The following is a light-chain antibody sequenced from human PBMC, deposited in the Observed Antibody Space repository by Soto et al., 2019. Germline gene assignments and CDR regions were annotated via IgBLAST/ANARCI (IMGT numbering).Light chain of an antibody. CDR3: LQDYSFPWT. Sequence: DIQMTQSPSSLSASVGDRVTITCRASQAIDRWLAWYQQKPGKAPRLLIYAASILQSGVPSRFSGSGSGTDFTLTISSLQPEDFATYYCLQDYSFPWTFGQGTKVDIK. V-gene: IGKV1-12*01. J-gene: IGKJ1*01. CDR1: QAIDRW. CDR2: AAS.